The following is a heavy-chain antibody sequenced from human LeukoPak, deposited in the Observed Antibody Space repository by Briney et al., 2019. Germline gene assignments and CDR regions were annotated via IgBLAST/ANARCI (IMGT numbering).Heavy chain of an antibody. CDR2: IRYDGGNK. CDR1: GFTFSSYG. CDR3: AKVGIGVAAAGSLGY. D-gene: IGHD6-13*01. V-gene: IGHV3-30*02. J-gene: IGHJ4*02. Sequence: GGSLRLSCAASGFTFSSYGMHWVRQAPGKGLEWVAFIRYDGGNKYYADSVKGRFTISRDNSKNTLYLQMNSLRAEDTAVYYCAKVGIGVAAAGSLGYWGQGTLVTVSS.